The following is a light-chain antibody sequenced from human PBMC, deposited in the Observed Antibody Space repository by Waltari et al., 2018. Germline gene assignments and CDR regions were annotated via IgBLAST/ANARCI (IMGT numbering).Light chain of an antibody. Sequence: QSVLTQPPSMSGAPGQKVTIPCTGGSSNFGAGYDVHWYQQFPGAAPKLLIFGNTDRASGVPGRFSGSKSGTSASLAIAGLQSEEEAVYYCQSFDSSLSASVFGGGTKLTVL. V-gene: IGLV1-40*01. CDR3: QSFDSSLSASV. CDR1: SSNFGAGYD. J-gene: IGLJ3*02. CDR2: GNT.